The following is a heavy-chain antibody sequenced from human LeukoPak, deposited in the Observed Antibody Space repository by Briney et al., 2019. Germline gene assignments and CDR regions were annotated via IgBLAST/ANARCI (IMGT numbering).Heavy chain of an antibody. Sequence: ASVKVSCKASGYTFTDYYIHCVRQAPGQGLEWMGWINPNSGGTNYAQQFQDRVTMTRDTSISTASMELSRLRSDDTAVYYCARGVMSNYYNDYFDYWGQGTLVTVSS. CDR2: INPNSGGT. D-gene: IGHD3-22*01. CDR3: ARGVMSNYYNDYFDY. J-gene: IGHJ4*02. V-gene: IGHV1-2*02. CDR1: GYTFTDYY.